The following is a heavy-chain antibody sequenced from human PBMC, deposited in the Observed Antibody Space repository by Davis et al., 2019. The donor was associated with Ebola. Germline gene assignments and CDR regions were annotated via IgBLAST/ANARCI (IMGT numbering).Heavy chain of an antibody. D-gene: IGHD3-3*01. CDR3: AESRKRAYDFWSGLGTYYYYYMDV. V-gene: IGHV3-48*01. J-gene: IGHJ6*03. CDR1: GFTFSSYS. Sequence: PGGSLRLSCAASGFTFSSYSMNWVRQAPGKGLEWVSYISSSSSTIYYADSVKGRFTISRDNAKNSLYLQMNSLRAEDTAVYYCAESRKRAYDFWSGLGTYYYYYMDVWGKGTTVTVSS. CDR2: ISSSSSTI.